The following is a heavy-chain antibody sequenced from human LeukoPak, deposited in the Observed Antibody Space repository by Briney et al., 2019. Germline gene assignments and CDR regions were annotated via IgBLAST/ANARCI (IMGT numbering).Heavy chain of an antibody. Sequence: HPGGSLRLSCAASGFTFSSYSMNWVRQAPGKGLEGVTFIWHDGSNKYYAESVKGRFTISRDNSKNTVYLQMTNLRAEDTAVYYCAKDKGKNSFDYWGQGTLVTVSS. J-gene: IGHJ4*02. V-gene: IGHV3-30*02. CDR2: IWHDGSNK. CDR3: AKDKGKNSFDY. D-gene: IGHD4-23*01. CDR1: GFTFSSYS.